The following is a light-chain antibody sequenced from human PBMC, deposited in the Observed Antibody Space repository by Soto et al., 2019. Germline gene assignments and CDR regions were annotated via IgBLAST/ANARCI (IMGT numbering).Light chain of an antibody. V-gene: IGKV1-5*03. J-gene: IGKJ1*01. CDR2: EAS. Sequence: DIQMTQSPSTLSASVGDRVTITCRASQTLTGHLAWYQQKPGKAPNLLIYEASSLESGVPSRFSGSGFETEFTLTISRLQHDYVATYYCQQYNFYRTFGQGTKVEIK. CDR3: QQYNFYRT. CDR1: QTLTGH.